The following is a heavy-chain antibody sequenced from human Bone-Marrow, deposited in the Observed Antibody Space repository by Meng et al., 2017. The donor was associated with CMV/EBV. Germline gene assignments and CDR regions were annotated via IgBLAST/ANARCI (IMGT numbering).Heavy chain of an antibody. V-gene: IGHV1-2*02. D-gene: IGHD2-2*01. Sequence: ASVKVSCKASGYTFTGYYIHWVRQAPGQGLEWMGWINPNSGGTNYAQKFQGRVTMTRDTSISTAYMELSRLRSDDTAVYYCARGGRGIVVVPAAQGYWGQGTLVTVSS. CDR3: ARGGRGIVVVPAAQGY. CDR2: INPNSGGT. CDR1: GYTFTGYY. J-gene: IGHJ4*02.